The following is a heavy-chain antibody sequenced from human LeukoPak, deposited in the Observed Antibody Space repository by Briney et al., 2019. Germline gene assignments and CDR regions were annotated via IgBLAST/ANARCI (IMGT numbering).Heavy chain of an antibody. J-gene: IGHJ5*02. CDR2: INHSGST. V-gene: IGHV4-34*01. Sequence: SETLSLTCAVYGGSFSGYYWSWIRQPPGKGLEWIGEINHSGSTNYNPSLKSRVTISVDTSKNQFSLKLSSVTAADTAVYYCARGRTMVRIDPWGQGTLVTVSS. CDR1: GGSFSGYY. D-gene: IGHD3-10*01. CDR3: ARGRTMVRIDP.